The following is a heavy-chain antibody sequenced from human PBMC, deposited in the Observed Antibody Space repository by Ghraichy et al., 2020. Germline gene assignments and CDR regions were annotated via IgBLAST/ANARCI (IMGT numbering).Heavy chain of an antibody. D-gene: IGHD3-22*01. CDR3: ARAEGYSGYYHY. Sequence: GSLRLSCAVYGGSFSGYYWSWIRQPPGKGLEWIGEINHSGSTNYNPSLKSRVTISVDTSKNQFSLKLSSVTAADTAVYYCARAEGYSGYYHYWGQGTLVTVSS. J-gene: IGHJ4*02. V-gene: IGHV4-34*01. CDR2: INHSGST. CDR1: GGSFSGYY.